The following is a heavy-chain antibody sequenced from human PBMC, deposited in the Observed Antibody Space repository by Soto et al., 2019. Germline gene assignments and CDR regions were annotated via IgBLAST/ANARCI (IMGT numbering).Heavy chain of an antibody. CDR1: GGTFSSYA. CDR3: AREPPPLGYYDSSGYLNWFDP. D-gene: IGHD3-22*01. J-gene: IGHJ5*02. CDR2: IIPIFGTA. Sequence: GASVKVSCKASGGTFSSYAISWVRQAPGQGLEWMGGIIPIFGTANYAQKFQGRVTITADESTSTAYMELSSLRSEDTAVYYCAREPPPLGYYDSSGYLNWFDPWGQGTLVTVSS. V-gene: IGHV1-69*13.